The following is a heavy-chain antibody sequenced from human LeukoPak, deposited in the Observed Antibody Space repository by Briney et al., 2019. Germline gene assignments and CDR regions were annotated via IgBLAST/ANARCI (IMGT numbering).Heavy chain of an antibody. J-gene: IGHJ5*02. CDR2: IIPIFGTA. D-gene: IGHD2-15*01. Sequence: SVKVSCKASGGTFSSYAISWVRQAPGQGLEWMGGIIPIFGTANYAQKFQGRVTITTDESTSTAYMELSSLRSEDTAVYYCARVVMNSVVVAATLGSAWFDPWGQGTLVTVPS. CDR1: GGTFSSYA. CDR3: ARVVMNSVVVAATLGSAWFDP. V-gene: IGHV1-69*05.